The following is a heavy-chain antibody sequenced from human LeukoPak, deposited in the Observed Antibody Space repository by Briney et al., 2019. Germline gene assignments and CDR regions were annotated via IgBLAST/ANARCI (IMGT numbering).Heavy chain of an antibody. V-gene: IGHV3-48*01. CDR3: ARGSTYYDSSGQVPFDY. D-gene: IGHD3-22*01. Sequence: GGSLRLSCAASGFTFSNYAMSWVRQAPGKGLEWVSYISSSSSTIYYADSVKGRFTISRDNAKNSLYLQMNSLRAEDTAVYYCARGSTYYDSSGQVPFDYWGQGTLVTVSS. CDR2: ISSSSSTI. J-gene: IGHJ4*02. CDR1: GFTFSNYA.